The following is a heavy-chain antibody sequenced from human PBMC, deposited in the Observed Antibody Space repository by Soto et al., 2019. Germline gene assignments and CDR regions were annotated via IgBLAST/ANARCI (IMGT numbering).Heavy chain of an antibody. CDR3: ARVAQGYYDSSGYTMDV. V-gene: IGHV1-8*01. CDR1: GYTSTSYD. J-gene: IGHJ6*02. Sequence: GASVKASCKASGYTSTSYDINWVRQATGQGLEWMGWMNPNSGNTGYAQKFQGRVTMTRNTSISTAYMELSSLRSEDTAVYYCARVAQGYYDSSGYTMDVWGQGTTVTVSS. CDR2: MNPNSGNT. D-gene: IGHD3-22*01.